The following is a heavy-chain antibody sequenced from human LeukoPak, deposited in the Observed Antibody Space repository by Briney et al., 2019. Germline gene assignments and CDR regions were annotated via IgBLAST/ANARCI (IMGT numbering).Heavy chain of an antibody. D-gene: IGHD3-10*01. CDR1: VGTFSSYA. Sequence: SVKVSCKASVGTFSSYAISWVRQAPGQGLEWMGGIIPIFGTANYAQKFQGRVTITADESTSTAYMGLSSLRSEDTAVYYCASTMVRADYYYGMDVWGQGTTVTVSS. CDR3: ASTMVRADYYYGMDV. V-gene: IGHV1-69*13. CDR2: IIPIFGTA. J-gene: IGHJ6*02.